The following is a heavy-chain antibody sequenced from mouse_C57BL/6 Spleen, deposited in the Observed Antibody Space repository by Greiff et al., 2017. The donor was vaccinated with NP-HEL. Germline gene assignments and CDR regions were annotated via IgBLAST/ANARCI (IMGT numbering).Heavy chain of an antibody. V-gene: IGHV1-75*01. D-gene: IGHD1-1*01. CDR2: IFPGCGST. Sequence: QVQLQQSGPELVKPGASVKISCKASGYTFTDYYINWVKQRPGQGLEWIGWIFPGCGSTYYNETFQGKATLTVDKSSSTAYMLLSSLTSADSAVYFCARPYSSSSFAMDYWGQGTSVTVSS. CDR3: ARPYSSSSFAMDY. J-gene: IGHJ4*01. CDR1: GYTFTDYY.